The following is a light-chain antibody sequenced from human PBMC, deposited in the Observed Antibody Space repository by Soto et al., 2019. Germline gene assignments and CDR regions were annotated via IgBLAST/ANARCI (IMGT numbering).Light chain of an antibody. J-gene: IGKJ5*01. Sequence: EIVLTQSPATLSLSPGERSTLSCMAIQSVSIHLAWYQQKPCQAPRLLIYDTSTRATGIPASFSGSGSGTEFTLTISSLQYEDFAVYYCQQYSNWPPITFGQGTRLEIK. CDR2: DTS. CDR1: QSVSIH. CDR3: QQYSNWPPIT. V-gene: IGKV3-15*01.